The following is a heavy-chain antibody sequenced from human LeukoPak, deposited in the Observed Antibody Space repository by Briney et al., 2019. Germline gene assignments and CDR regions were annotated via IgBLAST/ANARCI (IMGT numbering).Heavy chain of an antibody. CDR2: SNAGNGNT. V-gene: IGHV1-3*02. Sequence: ASVKVSCKASGYTFTSYAMHWVRQAPGQRLEWMGWSNAGNGNTKYSQEFQGRVTMTTDTSTSTAYMELRSLRSDDTAVYYCARGYCSSTSCYRSSWYEDYMDVWGKGTTVTVSS. D-gene: IGHD2-2*02. CDR1: GYTFTSYA. CDR3: ARGYCSSTSCYRSSWYEDYMDV. J-gene: IGHJ6*03.